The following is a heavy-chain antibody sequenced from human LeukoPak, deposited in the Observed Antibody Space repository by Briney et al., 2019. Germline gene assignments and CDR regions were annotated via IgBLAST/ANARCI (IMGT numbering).Heavy chain of an antibody. CDR3: ARDPSGDYVGAFAF. D-gene: IGHD4-17*01. J-gene: IGHJ3*01. CDR1: GFIFSNYA. V-gene: IGHV3-23*01. CDR2: ISSAGA. Sequence: PGGSLRLSCVGSGFIFSNYALIWVRQAPGKGLEWVSAISSAGAYYAYSVRGRFIVSRDNSKNTLYLQMNSLRDEDTAIYYCARDPSGDYVGAFAFWGQGTMVTVSS.